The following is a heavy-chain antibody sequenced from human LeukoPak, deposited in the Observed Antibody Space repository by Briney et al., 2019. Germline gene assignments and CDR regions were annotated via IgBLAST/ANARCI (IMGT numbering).Heavy chain of an antibody. D-gene: IGHD5-12*01. Sequence: SETLSLTCTVSGGSIGTYYWSWIRQPPGKGLEWIGYIYNSGSTDYNPSLKSRVTISVDASKNQFSLKVTSVTAADTAVYYCARNVAPWGRGTLVTVSS. CDR3: ARNVAP. J-gene: IGHJ5*02. CDR1: GGSIGTYY. V-gene: IGHV4-59*01. CDR2: IYNSGST.